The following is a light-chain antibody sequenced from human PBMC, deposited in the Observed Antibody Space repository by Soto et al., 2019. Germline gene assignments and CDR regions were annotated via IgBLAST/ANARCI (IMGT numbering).Light chain of an antibody. CDR2: RNN. CDR1: SSNIGTNY. J-gene: IGLJ1*01. V-gene: IGLV1-47*01. Sequence: QSVLTQLPSASGTPGQRVTISCSGVSSNIGTNYVDWCQHRPGTAPKLLIYRNNQRPSGVPDRFSGSKSGTTASLAISGLRSEDEADYYCAGWDDSLSGLVFGTGTQVTVL. CDR3: AGWDDSLSGLV.